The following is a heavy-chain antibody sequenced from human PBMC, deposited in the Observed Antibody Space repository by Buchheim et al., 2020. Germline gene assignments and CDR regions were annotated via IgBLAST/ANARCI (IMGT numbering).Heavy chain of an antibody. V-gene: IGHV3-30-3*01. CDR3: ARDSLMVAATMTSTV. CDR1: GFTFSSYA. CDR2: ISYDGSNK. Sequence: QVQLVESGGGVVQPGRSLRLSCAASGFTFSSYAMHWVRQAPGKGLEWVAVISYDGSNKYYADSVKGRFTISRDNSKNTLYLQMNSLRAEDTAVYYCARDSLMVAATMTSTVWGQGTL. D-gene: IGHD2-15*01. J-gene: IGHJ4*02.